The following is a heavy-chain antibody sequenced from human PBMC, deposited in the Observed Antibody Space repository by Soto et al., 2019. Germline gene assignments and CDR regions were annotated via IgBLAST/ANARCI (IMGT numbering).Heavy chain of an antibody. CDR3: ARPAVAGANWFDP. J-gene: IGHJ5*02. Sequence: DVQLVESGGGLVKPGGSLRLCCAASGFTFSTYDMNWVRQAPGKGLEWVSYISSGSGYIYYADSVKGRFTISRDNAKNSLYLQMNSLSAEDTAIYYCARPAVAGANWFDPWGQGTLVTVSS. CDR1: GFTFSTYD. CDR2: ISSGSGYI. V-gene: IGHV3-21*01. D-gene: IGHD6-19*01.